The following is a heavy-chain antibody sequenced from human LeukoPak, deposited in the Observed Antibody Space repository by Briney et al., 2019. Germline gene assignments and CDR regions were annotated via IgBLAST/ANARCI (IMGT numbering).Heavy chain of an antibody. CDR2: IYTSGST. J-gene: IGHJ4*02. CDR1: GGSISSGSYY. Sequence: KTSETLSLTCTVSGGSISSGSYYWSWIRQPAGKGLEWIGRIYTSGSTNYNPSLKSRVTISVDTSKNQFSLKLSSVTAADTAVYYCARESPLVRHDYWGQGTLVTVSS. D-gene: IGHD3-9*01. V-gene: IGHV4-61*02. CDR3: ARESPLVRHDY.